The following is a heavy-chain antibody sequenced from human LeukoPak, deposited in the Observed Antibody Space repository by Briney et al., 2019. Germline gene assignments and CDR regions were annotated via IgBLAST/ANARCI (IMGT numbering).Heavy chain of an antibody. D-gene: IGHD5-24*01. CDR2: IIPIFGTA. Sequence: SVKVSCKASGGTFTTYSISWVRQAPGQGLEWMGGIIPIFGTANYAQKFQGRVTITADESTSTAYMELSSLRSEDTAVYYCARENREYYYMDVWGKGTTVTVSS. CDR1: GGTFTTYS. V-gene: IGHV1-69*01. CDR3: ARENREYYYMDV. J-gene: IGHJ6*03.